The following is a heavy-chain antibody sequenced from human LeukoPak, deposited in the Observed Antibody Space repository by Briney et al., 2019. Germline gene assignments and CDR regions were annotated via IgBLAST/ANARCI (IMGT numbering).Heavy chain of an antibody. CDR3: AREGIQLWLRDWFDP. J-gene: IGHJ5*02. CDR2: ISYDGSNK. D-gene: IGHD5-18*01. V-gene: IGHV3-30-3*01. CDR1: GFTFSSYA. Sequence: GGSLRLSCAASGFTFSSYAMHWVRQAPGKGLEWVAVISYDGSNKYYADSVKGRFTISRDNSKNTLYLQMNSLRAEDTAVCYCAREGIQLWLRDWFDPWGQGTLVTVSS.